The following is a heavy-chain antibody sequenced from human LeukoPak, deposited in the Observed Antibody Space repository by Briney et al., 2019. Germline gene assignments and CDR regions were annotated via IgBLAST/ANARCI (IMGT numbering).Heavy chain of an antibody. V-gene: IGHV1-2*02. D-gene: IGHD5-18*01. Sequence: GASVKVSCKASGYSFTGYYMHWVRQAPGQGLEWMGWINPNSGVTDYAQNFQGRVTMTRDTSISTAYVELSRLRSDDTAGYYCARGTGEGYTYGRYYFDYWGQGTLVTVSS. CDR3: ARGTGEGYTYGRYYFDY. CDR2: INPNSGVT. J-gene: IGHJ4*02. CDR1: GYSFTGYY.